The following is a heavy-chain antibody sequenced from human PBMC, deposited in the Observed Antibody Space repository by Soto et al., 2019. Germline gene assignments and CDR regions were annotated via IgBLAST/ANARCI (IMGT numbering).Heavy chain of an antibody. Sequence: PGESLKISCKGSGYSFTSYWIGWVRQMPGKGLEWMGIIYPGDSETRYSPSFQGQVTISADKSITTAYLQWSNLKASDTAIYYCASSRRTFSYSTYDYWGQGTLVTVSS. CDR3: ASSRRTFSYSTYDY. D-gene: IGHD2-21*01. CDR2: IYPGDSET. CDR1: GYSFTSYW. J-gene: IGHJ4*02. V-gene: IGHV5-51*01.